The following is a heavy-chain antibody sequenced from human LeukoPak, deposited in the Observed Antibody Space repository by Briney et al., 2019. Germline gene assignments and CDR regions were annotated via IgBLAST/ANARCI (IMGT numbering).Heavy chain of an antibody. D-gene: IGHD6-6*01. CDR3: TTWSSQFDY. J-gene: IGHJ4*02. Sequence: PGGSLRLSCAASGFTFSDAWMTWVRQAPGKGLECVGFIQSRTDGGTTDSAAPVKGRFSVSRDDSKNMLYLQMNSLQSEDTAVYYCTTWSSQFDYWGQGTLVTVSS. CDR1: GFTFSDAW. CDR2: IQSRTDGGTT. V-gene: IGHV3-15*01.